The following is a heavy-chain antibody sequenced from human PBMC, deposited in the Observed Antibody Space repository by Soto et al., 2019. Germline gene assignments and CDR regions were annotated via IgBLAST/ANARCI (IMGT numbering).Heavy chain of an antibody. V-gene: IGHV1-69*13. J-gene: IGHJ6*02. CDR1: AGTLSSYA. CDR3: AARGYDFWSGYSDYYYYYGMDV. D-gene: IGHD3-3*01. CDR2: IIPIFGTA. Sequence: SVKVACNASAGTLSSYAISVVRQAPGQGLEWMGGIIPIFGTANYAQKFQGRVTITADESTSTAYMELSSLRSEETAVYYCAARGYDFWSGYSDYYYYYGMDVWGQGTTVTVSS.